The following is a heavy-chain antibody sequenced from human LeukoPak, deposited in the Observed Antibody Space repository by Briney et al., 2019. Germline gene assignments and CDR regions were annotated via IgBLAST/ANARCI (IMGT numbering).Heavy chain of an antibody. Sequence: GGSLRLSCAASGFTFSSYAIHWVRQAPGKGLEWEAVISYDGSNKYYADSVKGRFTISRDNSKNTLYLQMNSLRTEDTAVYYCARRFYNMDVWGKGTTVTVSS. CDR1: GFTFSSYA. V-gene: IGHV3-30*01. J-gene: IGHJ6*03. D-gene: IGHD5-24*01. CDR2: ISYDGSNK. CDR3: ARRFYNMDV.